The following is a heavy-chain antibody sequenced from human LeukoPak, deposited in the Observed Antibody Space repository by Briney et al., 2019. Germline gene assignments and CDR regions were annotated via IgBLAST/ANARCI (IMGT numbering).Heavy chain of an antibody. J-gene: IGHJ6*02. CDR1: GGSFSTYA. Sequence: SVKVSCRASGGSFSTYAISWVRQAPGQGLEWMGGIIPFFGTPSYAQKFHGRVTITADESTNTAYMEVSSLRSEDTALYYCARYKVPPHQDSSMVPGVYYYYGMDVWGLGTTVTVSS. V-gene: IGHV1-69*13. D-gene: IGHD3-10*01. CDR2: IIPFFGTP. CDR3: ARYKVPPHQDSSMVPGVYYYYGMDV.